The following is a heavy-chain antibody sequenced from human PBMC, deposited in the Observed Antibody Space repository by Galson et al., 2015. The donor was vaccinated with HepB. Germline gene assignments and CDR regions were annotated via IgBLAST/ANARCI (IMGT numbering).Heavy chain of an antibody. J-gene: IGHJ4*02. CDR2: IRSKAYGGTT. Sequence: SLRLSCAASGFTFGDYAMSWVRQAPGKGLEWVGFIRSKAYGGTTEYAASVKGRFTISRDDSKSIAYLQMNSLKTEDTAVYYCTRDRGGITMVRGVILGYWGQGTLVTVSS. CDR3: TRDRGGITMVRGVILGY. CDR1: GFTFGDYA. V-gene: IGHV3-49*04. D-gene: IGHD3-10*01.